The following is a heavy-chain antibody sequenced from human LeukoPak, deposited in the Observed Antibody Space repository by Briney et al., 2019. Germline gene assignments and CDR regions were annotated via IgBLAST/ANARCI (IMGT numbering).Heavy chain of an antibody. CDR1: GGTFSNYA. Sequence: SVKVSCKASGGTFSNYAISWVRQAPGQGLEWMGGIIPIFGTANYAQKFQGRVTITADEPTSTAYMELSSLRSEDTAVYYCARDGTIFGVVIIRNWSDPWGQGTLVTVSS. CDR3: ARDGTIFGVVIIRNWSDP. D-gene: IGHD3-3*01. CDR2: IIPIFGTA. V-gene: IGHV1-69*13. J-gene: IGHJ5*02.